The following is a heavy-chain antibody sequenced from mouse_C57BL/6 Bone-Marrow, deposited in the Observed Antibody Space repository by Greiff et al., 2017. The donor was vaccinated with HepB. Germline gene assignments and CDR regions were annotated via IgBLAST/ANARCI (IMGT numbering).Heavy chain of an antibody. D-gene: IGHD1-1*01. CDR1: GYAFTNYL. J-gene: IGHJ4*01. CDR2: INPGSGGT. V-gene: IGHV1-54*01. CDR3: ARSPPNYYGSSYLYYYAMDY. Sequence: VQLQQSGAELVRPGTSVKVSCKASGYAFTNYLIEWVKQRPGQGLEWIGVINPGSGGTNYNEKFKGKATLTADKSSSTAYMQLSSLTSEDSAVYFCARSPPNYYGSSYLYYYAMDYWGQGTSVTVSS.